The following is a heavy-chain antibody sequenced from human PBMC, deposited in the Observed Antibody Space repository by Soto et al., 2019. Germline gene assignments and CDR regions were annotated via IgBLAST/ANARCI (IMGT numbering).Heavy chain of an antibody. D-gene: IGHD3-22*01. CDR2: ISAYIGNT. Sequence: ASVKVSCKASGCTFTNYGFSWVRQAPGQRLEWMGWISAYIGNTNYAQKLQDRVTMTTDTSTSTAYMELRSLRSDDTAVYYCARDRTDYYDSSNYWWLWGQGTLVTVSS. V-gene: IGHV1-18*01. CDR1: GCTFTNYG. CDR3: ARDRTDYYDSSNYWWL. J-gene: IGHJ4*02.